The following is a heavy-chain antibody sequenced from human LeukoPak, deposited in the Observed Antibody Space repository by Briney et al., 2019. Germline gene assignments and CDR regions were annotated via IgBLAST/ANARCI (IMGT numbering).Heavy chain of an antibody. CDR3: ASLPSSSWPEPFDY. J-gene: IGHJ4*02. D-gene: IGHD6-13*01. V-gene: IGHV1-69*13. Sequence: SVKVSCKASGGTFSSYAISWVRQAPGQGLEWMGGIILIFGTANYAQKFQGRVTITADESTSTAYMELSSLRSEDTAVYYCASLPSSSWPEPFDYWGQGTLVTVSS. CDR2: IILIFGTA. CDR1: GGTFSSYA.